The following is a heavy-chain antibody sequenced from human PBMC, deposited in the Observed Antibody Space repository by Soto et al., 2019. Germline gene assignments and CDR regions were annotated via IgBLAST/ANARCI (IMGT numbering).Heavy chain of an antibody. Sequence: SVKVSCKDSGCPFSSYAISCVRQAPAQGLEWVGGIIPIFGTANYAQKVPGRVTITTVESTSTAYMDLSSLGSEDTAVYYCATGSEYRSSGPTHNWG. D-gene: IGHD6-6*01. J-gene: IGHJ1*01. CDR2: IIPIFGTA. CDR1: GCPFSSYA. V-gene: IGHV1-69*05. CDR3: ATGSEYRSSGPTHN.